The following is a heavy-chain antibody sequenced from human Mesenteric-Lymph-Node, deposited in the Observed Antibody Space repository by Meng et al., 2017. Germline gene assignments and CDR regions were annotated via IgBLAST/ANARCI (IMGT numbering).Heavy chain of an antibody. Sequence: QATPQAWGGGPLQPSDTLSLTCAVYGGSFSGYYWSWIRQPPGKGLEWIGEINHSGSTNYNPSLKSRVTISVDTSKNQFSLKLSSVTAADTAVYYCARGPTYCSSTSCPTREGNWFDPWGQGTLVTVSS. CDR1: GGSFSGYY. V-gene: IGHV4-34*02. CDR3: ARGPTYCSSTSCPTREGNWFDP. J-gene: IGHJ5*02. D-gene: IGHD2-2*01. CDR2: INHSGST.